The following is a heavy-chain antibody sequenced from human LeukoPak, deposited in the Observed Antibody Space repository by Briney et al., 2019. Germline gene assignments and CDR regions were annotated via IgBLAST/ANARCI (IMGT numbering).Heavy chain of an antibody. CDR2: IHASGST. J-gene: IGHJ6*04. CDR1: GASISTYY. Sequence: SETLSLTCTVSGASISTYYWSWFRQPAGTGLEWIGRIHASGSTYYNPSLKSRISMSIDLSKNQFSLSLNSVTAADTAVFYCARDIGSRIWGKGTTVIVSS. V-gene: IGHV4-4*07. CDR3: ARDIGSRI. D-gene: IGHD1-26*01.